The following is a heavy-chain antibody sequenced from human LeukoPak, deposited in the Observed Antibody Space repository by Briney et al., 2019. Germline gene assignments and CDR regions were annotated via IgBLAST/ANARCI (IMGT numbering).Heavy chain of an antibody. Sequence: PGRSLRLSCAASGFTFSSYGMHWVRQAPGKGLEWVAVISYDGSNKYYADSVKGRFTISRDNSKNTLYLQMNGLRAEDSAVYFCAKADRRWATYYYDTSGYYYDYWGQGTLVTVSS. CDR1: GFTFSSYG. CDR3: AKADRRWATYYYDTSGYYYDY. D-gene: IGHD3-22*01. CDR2: ISYDGSNK. V-gene: IGHV3-30*18. J-gene: IGHJ4*02.